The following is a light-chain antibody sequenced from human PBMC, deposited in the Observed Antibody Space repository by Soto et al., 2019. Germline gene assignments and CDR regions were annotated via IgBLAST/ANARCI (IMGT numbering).Light chain of an antibody. Sequence: QSALTQPASVSGSPGQSITISCTGTSSDVGSYNLVSWYQQHPGKAPKLMIYEGSKRPSGVSNRVSGSKSGNTASLTISGLQAEDGADYYCCSYAGSSTVFGGGTKLTVL. J-gene: IGLJ2*01. V-gene: IGLV2-23*01. CDR2: EGS. CDR3: CSYAGSSTV. CDR1: SSDVGSYNL.